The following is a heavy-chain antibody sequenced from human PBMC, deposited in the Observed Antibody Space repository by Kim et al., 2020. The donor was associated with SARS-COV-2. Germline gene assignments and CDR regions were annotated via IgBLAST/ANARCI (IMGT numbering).Heavy chain of an antibody. Sequence: ASVKVSCKASGYTFTSYGISWVRQAPGQGLEWMGWISAYNGNTNYAQKLQGRVTMTTDTSTSTAYMELRSLRSDDTAVYYCARDSENYDYVWGSYRRDYWGQGTLVTVSS. CDR2: ISAYNGNT. CDR3: ARDSENYDYVWGSYRRDY. D-gene: IGHD3-16*02. J-gene: IGHJ4*02. CDR1: GYTFTSYG. V-gene: IGHV1-18*04.